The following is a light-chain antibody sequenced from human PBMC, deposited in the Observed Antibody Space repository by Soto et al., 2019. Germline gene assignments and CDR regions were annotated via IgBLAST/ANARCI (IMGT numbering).Light chain of an antibody. CDR2: EDI. Sequence: QSALTQPASVSGSPGQSITISCTGTSSDVGSYNLVSWYQQHPGKAPKVMIYEDIKRPSGVSNRFSGSKSDNTASLTISGLQAEDEADYYRCSYADSSTYVFGTGTKVTVL. J-gene: IGLJ1*01. CDR3: CSYADSSTYV. CDR1: SSDVGSYNL. V-gene: IGLV2-23*01.